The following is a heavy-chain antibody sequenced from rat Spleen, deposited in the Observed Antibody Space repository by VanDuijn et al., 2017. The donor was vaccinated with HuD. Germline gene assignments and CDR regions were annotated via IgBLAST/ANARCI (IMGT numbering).Heavy chain of an antibody. J-gene: IGHJ3*01. V-gene: IGHV5-29*01. Sequence: EVQLVESGGGLAQPGRSLKVSCAASGFTFSNYGMAWVRQAPTKGLEWVATIIYDGSRTYYRDSVKGRFTISRDNAKSTLYLQMDSLRSEDTATYYCARMRYTYYGYNPFAYWGQGTLVTVSS. CDR1: GFTFSNYG. CDR2: IIYDGSRT. D-gene: IGHD1-9*01. CDR3: ARMRYTYYGYNPFAY.